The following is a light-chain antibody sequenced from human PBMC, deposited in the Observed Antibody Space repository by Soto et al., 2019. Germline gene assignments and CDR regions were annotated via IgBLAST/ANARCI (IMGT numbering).Light chain of an antibody. CDR1: QSVGSSY. CDR3: QQFGTSPLT. CDR2: GTS. Sequence: EIVLMQSPGTLSLSPGERATLSCRASQSVGSSYLAWYQQKPGQAPRLLIYGTSIRATGIPDRFRGSGSGTDFTLTVSRLEPEDFAVYYCQQFGTSPLTFGGGTKVDIK. V-gene: IGKV3-20*01. J-gene: IGKJ4*01.